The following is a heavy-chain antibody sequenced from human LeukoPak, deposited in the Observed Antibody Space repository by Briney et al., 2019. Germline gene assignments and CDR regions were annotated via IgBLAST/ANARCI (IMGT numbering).Heavy chain of an antibody. V-gene: IGHV1-69*01. Sequence: LVKVSCKASGGTFISYAISWVRQAPGQGLEWMGGIIPIFGTANYAQKFQGRVTITADESTSTAYMELSSLRSEDTAVYYCARDLGGKLGTFDYWGQGTLVTASS. CDR1: GGTFISYA. CDR3: ARDLGGKLGTFDY. J-gene: IGHJ4*02. CDR2: IIPIFGTA. D-gene: IGHD3-16*01.